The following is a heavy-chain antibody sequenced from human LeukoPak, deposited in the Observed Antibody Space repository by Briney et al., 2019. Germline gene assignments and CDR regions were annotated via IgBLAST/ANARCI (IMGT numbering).Heavy chain of an antibody. CDR3: ARRRFLYYFDY. CDR1: GFPFSSYS. Sequence: GGSLRLSCAASGFPFSSYSMNWVRQAPGKGLEWVSSISSSNSYIYYADSVKGRFTISRDNAKNSLYLQMNSLRAEDTAVYYCARRRFLYYFDYWGQGTLVTVSS. D-gene: IGHD3-10*01. CDR2: ISSSNSYI. V-gene: IGHV3-21*01. J-gene: IGHJ4*02.